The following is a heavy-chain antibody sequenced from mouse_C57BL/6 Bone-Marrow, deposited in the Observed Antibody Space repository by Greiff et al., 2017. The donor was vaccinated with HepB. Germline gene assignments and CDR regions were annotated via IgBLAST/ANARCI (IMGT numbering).Heavy chain of an antibody. CDR2: IYPGDGDT. V-gene: IGHV1-82*01. Sequence: VKLMESGPELVKPGASVKISCKASGYAFSSSWMNWVKQRPGKGLEWIGRIYPGDGDTNYNGKFKGKATLTADKSSSTAYMQLSSLTSEDSAVYFCARWSWEGDYWGQGTSVTVSS. D-gene: IGHD4-1*01. J-gene: IGHJ4*01. CDR3: ARWSWEGDY. CDR1: GYAFSSSW.